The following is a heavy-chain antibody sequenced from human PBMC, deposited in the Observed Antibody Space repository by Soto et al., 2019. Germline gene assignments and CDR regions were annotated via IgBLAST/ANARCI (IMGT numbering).Heavy chain of an antibody. J-gene: IGHJ5*02. CDR2: ISAYNGNT. D-gene: IGHD3-10*01. CDR1: GYTFTSYG. Sequence: QVQLVQSVAEVKKPGASVKVSCKASGYTFTSYGISWVRQALGQGLEWMGWISAYNGNTNYAQKLQGRVTMTTDTSTSTAYMELRSLRSDDTAVYYCARTIMVVRGKKGGNWFDPWGQGTLVTVSS. V-gene: IGHV1-18*01. CDR3: ARTIMVVRGKKGGNWFDP.